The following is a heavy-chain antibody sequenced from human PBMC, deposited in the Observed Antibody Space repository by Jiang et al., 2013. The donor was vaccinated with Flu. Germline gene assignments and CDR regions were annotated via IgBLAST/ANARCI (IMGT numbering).Heavy chain of an antibody. CDR3: AGGQFPNYYYYYMDV. CDR2: XKQDGSEK. V-gene: IGHV3-7*04. CDR1: GITFSRYW. J-gene: IGHJ6*03. Sequence: SGGGLVQPGGSLRLSCAASGITFSRYWMSWVRQAPGKGLEWVANXKQDGSEKYYVDSVKGRFTISRDNAKNSLYLQMNTLRAEDTAVYYCAGGQFPNYYYYYMDVWGKGTTVTVSS.